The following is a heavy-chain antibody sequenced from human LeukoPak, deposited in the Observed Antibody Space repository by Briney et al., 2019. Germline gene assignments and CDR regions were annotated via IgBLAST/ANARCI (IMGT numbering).Heavy chain of an antibody. CDR1: GFILSNYR. V-gene: IGHV3-48*04. CDR2: ISSSGNSR. CDR3: ARVVPDTRYYFDY. J-gene: IGHJ4*02. D-gene: IGHD2-8*01. Sequence: GGSLRLSCAASGFILSNYRMNWVRQAPGKGLEWVSYISSSGNSREYADSVKGRFTISRDNAKNSLYLQMNSLRAEDTAVYYCARVVPDTRYYFDYWGQGTLVTVSS.